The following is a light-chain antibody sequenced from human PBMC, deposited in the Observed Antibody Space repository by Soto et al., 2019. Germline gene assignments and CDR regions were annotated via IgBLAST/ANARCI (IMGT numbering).Light chain of an antibody. J-gene: IGKJ1*01. Sequence: DVVMTQSPLSLPVTLGQPASISCRSSQSLKHSDGDTYLNWFQQRPGQSPRRLIYKVSDRDSGVPARFSGSGSGTDFTLKISRVEAEDVGVYYCMQGTHWPWTFGQGTEVEIK. CDR2: KVS. CDR1: QSLKHSDGDTY. CDR3: MQGTHWPWT. V-gene: IGKV2-30*02.